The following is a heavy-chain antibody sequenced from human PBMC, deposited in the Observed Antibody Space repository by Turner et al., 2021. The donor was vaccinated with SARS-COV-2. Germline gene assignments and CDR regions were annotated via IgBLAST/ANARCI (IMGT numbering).Heavy chain of an antibody. CDR1: GFTFNLDA. V-gene: IGHV3-23*01. J-gene: IGHJ6*02. CDR2: ISGSGETT. CDR3: ARERRTSSWYDNYGMDV. Sequence: EVQVLESGGRLVQPGGSLRLSCTASGFTFNLDAFNWVRKAPGKGLEWVSAISGSGETTFYAGSVQGRFTITRDKSNNTVYLQMNNLRAEDTAVYYCARERRTSSWYDNYGMDVWGQGTTVTVSS. D-gene: IGHD2-2*01.